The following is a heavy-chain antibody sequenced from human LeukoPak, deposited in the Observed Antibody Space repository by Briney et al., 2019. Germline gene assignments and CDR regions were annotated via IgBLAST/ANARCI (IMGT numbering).Heavy chain of an antibody. CDR2: ISSSSSTI. V-gene: IGHV3-48*04. CDR1: GFTFSSYS. D-gene: IGHD2-2*01. Sequence: GGSLRLSCAASGFTFSSYSMNWVRQAPGKGLEWVSYISSSSSTIYYADSVKGRFTISRDNAKNSPYLQMNSLRAEDTAVYYCARAGRCSSTSCYFGYYYYMDVWGKGTTVTVSS. CDR3: ARAGRCSSTSCYFGYYYYMDV. J-gene: IGHJ6*03.